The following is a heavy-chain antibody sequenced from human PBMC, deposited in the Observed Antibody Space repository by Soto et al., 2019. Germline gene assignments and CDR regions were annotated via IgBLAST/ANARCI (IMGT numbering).Heavy chain of an antibody. V-gene: IGHV1-2*04. CDR2: INPNSGGT. Sequence: QVQLVQSGAEVKKPGASVKVSCKASGYTFTGYYMHWVRQAPGQGLEWMGWINPNSGGTNYAQKFQGWVTMTRDTSISTAYMELSRLRSDDTAVYYCARESPSGDPGVEAYYYGMDVWGQGTTVTVSS. J-gene: IGHJ6*02. CDR1: GYTFTGYY. D-gene: IGHD3-10*01. CDR3: ARESPSGDPGVEAYYYGMDV.